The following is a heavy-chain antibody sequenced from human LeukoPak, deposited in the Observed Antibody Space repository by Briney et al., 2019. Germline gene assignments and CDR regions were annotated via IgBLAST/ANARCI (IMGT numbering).Heavy chain of an antibody. CDR2: INHSGST. D-gene: IGHD3-10*01. CDR3: ARVGTMVRGVNRWFDP. Sequence: SETLSLTCAVYGGSFSGYYWSWIRQPPGKGLEWIGEINHSGSTNYNPSLKSRVTISVATSKNQFSLKLSSVTAADTAVYYCARVGTMVRGVNRWFDPWGQGTLVTVSS. J-gene: IGHJ5*02. V-gene: IGHV4-34*01. CDR1: GGSFSGYY.